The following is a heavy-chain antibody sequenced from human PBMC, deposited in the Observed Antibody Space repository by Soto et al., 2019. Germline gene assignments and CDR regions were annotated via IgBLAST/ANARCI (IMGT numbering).Heavy chain of an antibody. CDR1: GFTFTSYA. CDR2: ISGSGGVA. D-gene: IGHD1-1*01. Sequence: GGSLRLSCAAFGFTFTSYAMSWFRQAPGKGLEWVSVISGSGGVAFYADSVKGRFTISRDNSKNTVYLQMNSLRAEDTALYYCAKFGMATTKRGPPYYFDYWGQGTLVTVSS. V-gene: IGHV3-23*01. J-gene: IGHJ4*02. CDR3: AKFGMATTKRGPPYYFDY.